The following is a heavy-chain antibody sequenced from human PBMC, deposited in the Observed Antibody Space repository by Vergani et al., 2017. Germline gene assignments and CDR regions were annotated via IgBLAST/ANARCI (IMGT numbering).Heavy chain of an antibody. CDR3: ARAYSSSWSYFDY. J-gene: IGHJ4*02. CDR1: GFTFSDYY. D-gene: IGHD6-13*01. Sequence: QVQLVESGGGLVKPGGSLRLSCAASGFTFSDYYMSWIRQAPGKGLEWVSYISSSSSYTNYADSVKGRFTISRDNAKNSLYLQMNSLRAEDTAVYYCARAYSSSWSYFDYWGQGTLVTVSS. CDR2: ISSSSSYT. V-gene: IGHV3-11*05.